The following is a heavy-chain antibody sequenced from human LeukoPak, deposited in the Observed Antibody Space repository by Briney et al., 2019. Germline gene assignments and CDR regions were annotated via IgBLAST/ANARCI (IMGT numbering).Heavy chain of an antibody. J-gene: IGHJ3*02. V-gene: IGHV4-38-2*02. D-gene: IGHD5-24*01. CDR2: IYHSGST. CDR3: AREGYRRAFDI. Sequence: PSETLSLTCTVSGYSISSGYYWGWIRQPPGKGLEWIGSIYHSGSTYYNPSLKSRVTISVDTSKNQFSLKLSSVTAADTAVYYCAREGYRRAFDIWGQGTMVTVSS. CDR1: GYSISSGYY.